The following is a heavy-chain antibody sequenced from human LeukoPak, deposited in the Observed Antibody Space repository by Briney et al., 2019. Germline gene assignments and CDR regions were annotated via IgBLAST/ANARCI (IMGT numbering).Heavy chain of an antibody. CDR1: GFTFSTYW. Sequence: GGSLRLSCTASGFTFSTYWMSWVRQAPGKGLGWVANIIQDGSQKYYVDSVKGRFTISRDNAKNSLYLQMNSLRAEDTAVYYCARDKSYGDSEDYWGQGTLVTVSS. CDR3: ARDKSYGDSEDY. CDR2: IIQDGSQK. D-gene: IGHD4-17*01. J-gene: IGHJ4*02. V-gene: IGHV3-7*05.